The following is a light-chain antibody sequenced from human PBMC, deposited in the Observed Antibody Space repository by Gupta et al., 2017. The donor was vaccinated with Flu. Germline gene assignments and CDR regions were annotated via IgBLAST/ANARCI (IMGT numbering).Light chain of an antibody. V-gene: IGKV1-39*01. J-gene: IGKJ1*01. CDR1: QNIRTF. Sequence: DIQMTQSPASLSASVGDRVTITCRTSQNIRTFLNWYQQKPGKSPNLLIYTASSLHSGVPSRFSGSGSGTEFTLSISTLQPEDFVMYYCQQTYKTPETFGQGTKVEIK. CDR2: TAS. CDR3: QQTYKTPET.